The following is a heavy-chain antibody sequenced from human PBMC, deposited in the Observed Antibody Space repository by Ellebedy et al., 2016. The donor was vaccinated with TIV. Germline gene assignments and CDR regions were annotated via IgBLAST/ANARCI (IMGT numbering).Heavy chain of an antibody. CDR2: IYSGGST. CDR3: ARDAGGTRQGYYFDY. D-gene: IGHD1-7*01. Sequence: PGGSLRLSCAASGFTVSSNYMSWVRQAPGKGLEWVSVIYSGGSTYYADSVKGRFTISRDNSKNTLYLQMNSLRAEDTAVYYCARDAGGTRQGYYFDYWGQGTLVTVSS. V-gene: IGHV3-53*01. CDR1: GFTVSSNY. J-gene: IGHJ4*02.